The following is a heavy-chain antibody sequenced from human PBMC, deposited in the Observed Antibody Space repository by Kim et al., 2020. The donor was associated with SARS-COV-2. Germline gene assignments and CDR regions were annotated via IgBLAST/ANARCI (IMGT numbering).Heavy chain of an antibody. CDR2: IYPGDSDT. J-gene: IGHJ6*02. CDR1: GYSFTSYW. D-gene: IGHD3-10*01. V-gene: IGHV5-51*01. Sequence: GESLKISCKGSGYSFTSYWIGWVRQMPGKGLEWMGIIYPGDSDTRYSPSFQGQVTISADKSISTAYLQWSSLKASDTAMYYCASLLRVVRGDPVRNVFYYGMDVWGQGTTVTVSS. CDR3: ASLLRVVRGDPVRNVFYYGMDV.